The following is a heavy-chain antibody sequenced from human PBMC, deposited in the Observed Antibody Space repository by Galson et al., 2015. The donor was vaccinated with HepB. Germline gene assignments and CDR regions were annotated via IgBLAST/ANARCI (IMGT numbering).Heavy chain of an antibody. D-gene: IGHD2-15*01. Sequence: SVKVSCKASGGTFSSYTISWVRQAPGQGLEWMGRIIPILDMAIYAQKFQGRVTITADKSTGTAYMELSSLTSEDTAKYYCARVVAAATGAGYFDPWGQGTLVTVSS. J-gene: IGHJ5*02. CDR2: IIPILDMA. CDR1: GGTFSSYT. CDR3: ARVVAAATGAGYFDP. V-gene: IGHV1-69*02.